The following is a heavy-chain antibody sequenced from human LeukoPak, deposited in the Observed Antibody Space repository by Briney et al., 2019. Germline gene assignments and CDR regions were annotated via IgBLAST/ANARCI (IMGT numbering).Heavy chain of an antibody. CDR2: ISGSGGTT. V-gene: IGHV3-23*01. Sequence: PGGSLRLSCAASGFTFYTHAMNWVRQAPGKGLQWVAAISGSGGTTYYADSVKGRFTISRDNSKNTVYLQLSSLRAEDTAVYYCAKDPSDFLVDCWGQGTLVTVSS. J-gene: IGHJ4*02. D-gene: IGHD2-21*02. CDR3: AKDPSDFLVDC. CDR1: GFTFYTHA.